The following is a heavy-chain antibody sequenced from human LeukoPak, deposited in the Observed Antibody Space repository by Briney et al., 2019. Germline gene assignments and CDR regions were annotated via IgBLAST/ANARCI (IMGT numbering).Heavy chain of an antibody. V-gene: IGHV1-18*01. CDR1: GYTFTSYG. Sequence: ASVNVSCKASGYTFTSYGISWVRQAPGQGLEWMGWISAYNGNTNYAQKLQGRVTMTTDTSTSTAYMELRSLRSDDTAVYYCARDRGGEITIFGVVIETLYYYYGMDVWGQWTTVTVSS. J-gene: IGHJ6*02. CDR3: ARDRGGEITIFGVVIETLYYYYGMDV. D-gene: IGHD3-3*01. CDR2: ISAYNGNT.